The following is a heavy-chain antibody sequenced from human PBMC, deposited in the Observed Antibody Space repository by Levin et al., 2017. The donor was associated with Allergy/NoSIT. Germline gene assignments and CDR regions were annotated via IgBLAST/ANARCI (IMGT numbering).Heavy chain of an antibody. CDR2: LSSSSSNL. Sequence: GGSLRLSCAASGFTFSSYSMNWVRQAPGKGLEWVSYLSSSSSNLYYADSVKGRFTISRDNAKNSLYLQMNSLRVEDTAVYYCASALPQRAFDIWGQGTMVTVSS. CDR3: ASALPQRAFDI. J-gene: IGHJ3*02. CDR1: GFTFSSYS. V-gene: IGHV3-48*04.